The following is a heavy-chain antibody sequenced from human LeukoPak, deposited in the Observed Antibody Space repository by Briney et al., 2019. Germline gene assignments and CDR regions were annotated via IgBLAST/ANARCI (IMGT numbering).Heavy chain of an antibody. D-gene: IGHD2-2*01. Sequence: PGGSLRXSCAASGFTFSSYGMHWVRQAPGKGLEWVAFIRYDGSNKYYADSVKGRFTISRDNSKNTLYLQMNSLRAEDTAVYYCAHQYQLLGSYYYYGMDVWGQGTTVTVSS. V-gene: IGHV3-30*02. CDR1: GFTFSSYG. CDR3: AHQYQLLGSYYYYGMDV. J-gene: IGHJ6*02. CDR2: IRYDGSNK.